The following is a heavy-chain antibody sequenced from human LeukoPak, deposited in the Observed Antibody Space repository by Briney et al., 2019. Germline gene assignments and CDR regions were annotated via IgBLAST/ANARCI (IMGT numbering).Heavy chain of an antibody. CDR1: GFTFSSYW. V-gene: IGHV3-74*01. CDR3: ARGTRRGYSGYGDDDAFDI. J-gene: IGHJ3*02. Sequence: PGGSLRLSCAASGFTFSSYWMHWVRQAPGKGLVWVSRINSDGSSTSYADSVKGRFTISRDNAKNTLYLQMNSLRAEDTAVYYFARGTRRGYSGYGDDDAFDIWGQGTMVTVSS. D-gene: IGHD5-12*01. CDR2: INSDGSST.